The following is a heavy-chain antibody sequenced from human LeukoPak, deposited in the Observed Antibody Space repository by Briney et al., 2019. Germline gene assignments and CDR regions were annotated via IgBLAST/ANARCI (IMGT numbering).Heavy chain of an antibody. D-gene: IGHD2-2*03. CDR3: ARAWMDAFDI. CDR2: IYIDGTT. V-gene: IGHV3-53*01. J-gene: IGHJ3*02. Sequence: PGGSLRLSCAASGFIVSHNYMTWVRQAPGKGLEWISVIYIDGTTYYADSVKGRFTISRDQANNTLYLQMNSLRAEDTAVYYCARAWMDAFDIWGQGTMVTVSS. CDR1: GFIVSHNY.